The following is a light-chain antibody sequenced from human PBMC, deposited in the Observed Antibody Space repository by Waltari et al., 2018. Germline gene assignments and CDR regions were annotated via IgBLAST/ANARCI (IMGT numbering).Light chain of an antibody. Sequence: DVVMTQSPLSLRVILGQPASIPCRSSERLVHTDGNPSLHWFHQRPGQSHRRLIYMVPRRDSGVPDRFSGSGSGTDCTLKISRVEAEDVAIYYCMQSTHWPPWTFGQGTKVEIK. CDR2: MVP. CDR1: ERLVHTDGNPS. CDR3: MQSTHWPPWT. J-gene: IGKJ1*01. V-gene: IGKV2-30*02.